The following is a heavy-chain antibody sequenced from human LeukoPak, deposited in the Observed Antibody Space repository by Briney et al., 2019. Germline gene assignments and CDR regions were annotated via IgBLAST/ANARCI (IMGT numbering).Heavy chain of an antibody. J-gene: IGHJ4*02. D-gene: IGHD3-22*01. CDR1: GYTFTGYY. CDR2: INPNSGGT. Sequence: ASVKVSCKASGYTFTGYYMHWVRQAPGQGLEWMGWINPNSGGTNYAQKFQGRVTMTRDKSINTAYMELSRLRSDDTAVYYCARDVDYYDSSGYYYDFNYWGQGTLVTVSS. CDR3: ARDVDYYDSSGYYYDFNY. V-gene: IGHV1-2*02.